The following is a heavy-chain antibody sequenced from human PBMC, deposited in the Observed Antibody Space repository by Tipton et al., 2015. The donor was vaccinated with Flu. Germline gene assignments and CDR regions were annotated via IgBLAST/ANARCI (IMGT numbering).Heavy chain of an antibody. Sequence: QLVQSGAEVKKPGASVKVSCKASGYTFTSYGISWVRQAPGQGLEWMGWINAYNGNTNYAQKLQGRVTMTTDTSTSPAYMELRRLSADATAVYSCATVSSGWYAAFDIWGQGTMVTVSS. D-gene: IGHD6-19*01. J-gene: IGHJ3*02. CDR2: INAYNGNT. V-gene: IGHV1-18*04. CDR1: GYTFTSYG. CDR3: ATVSSGWYAAFDI.